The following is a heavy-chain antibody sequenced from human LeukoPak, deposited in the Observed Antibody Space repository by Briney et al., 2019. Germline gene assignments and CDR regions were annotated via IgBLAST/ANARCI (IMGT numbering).Heavy chain of an antibody. D-gene: IGHD6-13*01. V-gene: IGHV3-48*02. Sequence: GGSLRLSCAASGFTFSSYSMNWVRQAPGKGLEWVSYISTSSSTIYYADSVKGRFTVSRDNAKNSLYLQMNSLKDEDTAVYYCARFTGYSSSWYELDYWGQGTLVTVSS. J-gene: IGHJ4*02. CDR3: ARFTGYSSSWYELDY. CDR2: ISTSSSTI. CDR1: GFTFSSYS.